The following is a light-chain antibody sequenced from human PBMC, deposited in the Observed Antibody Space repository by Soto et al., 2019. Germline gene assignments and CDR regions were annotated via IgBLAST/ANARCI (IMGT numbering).Light chain of an antibody. V-gene: IGKV3-20*01. CDR1: HSFSSSL. CDR2: GTS. Sequence: EIVLSQSPGTLSSSPGERITLSCRASHSFSSSLLAWYQQKPGQAPRLLIYGTSTRATGIPDRFSGSGSSTDFTLTISRLEPEDVAVYYCQHFGASPPGSFGGGTRVQIK. CDR3: QHFGASPPGS. J-gene: IGKJ4*01.